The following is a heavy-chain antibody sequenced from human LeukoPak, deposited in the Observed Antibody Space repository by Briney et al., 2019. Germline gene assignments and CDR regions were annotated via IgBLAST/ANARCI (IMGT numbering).Heavy chain of an antibody. V-gene: IGHV4-59*01. D-gene: IGHD6-19*01. CDR2: IYSSGST. CDR3: ARLYYSSGWYRYFDY. CDR1: GGSTSSYY. Sequence: SETLSLICTVSGGSTSSYYWSWIRQPPGKGLEWIGYIYSSGSTNYNPSLRSRVTISVDTSKNQFSQRLSSVTAADTAVYYCARLYYSSGWYRYFDYWGQGTLVTVSS. J-gene: IGHJ4*02.